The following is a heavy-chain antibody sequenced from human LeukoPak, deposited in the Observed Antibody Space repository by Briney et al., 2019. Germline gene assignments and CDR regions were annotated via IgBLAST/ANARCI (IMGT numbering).Heavy chain of an antibody. CDR1: GFPFSSFA. J-gene: IGHJ4*02. V-gene: IGHV3-23*01. CDR3: VKLDGFDY. Sequence: GGSLRLSCAASGFPFSSFAMTWARQAPGKGLEWVSTISGGGDSTYYAYYADSVKGRFTLSRDNSKNTLYLQMSSLRAEDTAIYYCVKLDGFDYWGQGTLVTVSS. D-gene: IGHD1-1*01. CDR2: ISGGGDSTYYA.